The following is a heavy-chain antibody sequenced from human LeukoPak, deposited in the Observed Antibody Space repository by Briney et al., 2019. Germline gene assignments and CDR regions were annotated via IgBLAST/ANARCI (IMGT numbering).Heavy chain of an antibody. Sequence: PGGSLRLSCAASGFTFSSYAMHWVRQAPGKGLGWVAVISYDGSNKYYADSVKGRFTISRDNSKNTLYLQMNSLRAEDTAVYYCARDGPYYDFWSGFDYWGQGTLVTVSS. CDR2: ISYDGSNK. D-gene: IGHD3-3*01. J-gene: IGHJ4*02. CDR1: GFTFSSYA. V-gene: IGHV3-30-3*01. CDR3: ARDGPYYDFWSGFDY.